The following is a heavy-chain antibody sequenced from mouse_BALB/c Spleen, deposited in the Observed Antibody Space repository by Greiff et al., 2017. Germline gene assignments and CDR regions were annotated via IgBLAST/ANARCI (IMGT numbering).Heavy chain of an antibody. CDR1: GFSLTDYG. D-gene: IGHD2-14*01. V-gene: IGHV2-6-5*01. Sequence: VKLMESGPGLVAPSQSLSITCTVSGFSLTDYGVSWIRQPPGKGLEWLGVIWGGGSTYYNSALKSRLSISKDNSKSQVFLKMNSLQTDDTAMYYCAKLLYRYDEYAMDYWGQGTSVTVSS. CDR2: IWGGGST. CDR3: AKLLYRYDEYAMDY. J-gene: IGHJ4*01.